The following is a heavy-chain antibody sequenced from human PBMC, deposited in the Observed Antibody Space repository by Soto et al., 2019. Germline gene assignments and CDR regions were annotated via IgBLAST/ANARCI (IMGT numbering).Heavy chain of an antibody. CDR2: MSGSATNT. CDR1: GFTFGDYA. D-gene: IGHD4-4*01. Sequence: EVQLLESGGGLIQPGGSLRLSCAASGFTFGDYAMSWVRQAPGKGLEWVATMSGSATNTYYTDSVKGRFAISRDNSRDTLYLQMNSLTAEDTAVYYCVKPPVITASYYYYDMDVWGQGTTVTVSS. CDR3: VKPPVITASYYYYDMDV. V-gene: IGHV3-23*01. J-gene: IGHJ6*02.